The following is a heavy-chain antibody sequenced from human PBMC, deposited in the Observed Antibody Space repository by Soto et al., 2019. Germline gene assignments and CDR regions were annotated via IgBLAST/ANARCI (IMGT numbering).Heavy chain of an antibody. CDR2: ISVYTGNT. Sequence: QVQLVQSGGEVTKPGASVKVSCKSSGYTFTSYGVSWVRQAPGQGLEWLGWISVYTGNTKQAQKFQDRVTLTTEASTSTAYLELRNLRSDDTAVYHCARDRCTTDKCYTHHFDVWGQGTTVTVSS. D-gene: IGHD2-8*01. J-gene: IGHJ6*02. CDR1: GYTFTSYG. V-gene: IGHV1-18*04. CDR3: ARDRCTTDKCYTHHFDV.